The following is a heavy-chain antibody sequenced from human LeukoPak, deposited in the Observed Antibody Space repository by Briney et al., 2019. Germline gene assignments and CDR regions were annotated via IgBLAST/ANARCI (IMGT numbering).Heavy chain of an antibody. CDR3: AKGFSSTTPRGYFDY. V-gene: IGHV3-23*01. CDR2: ISGSGGRT. J-gene: IGHJ4*02. Sequence: GGSLRLSCAASGFTFSSYAMSWVRQAPGKGLEWVSAISGSGGRTYYADSVKGRFTISRDNSKNTLYLQMNSLRAEDTAVYYCAKGFSSTTPRGYFDYWGQGTLVTVSS. D-gene: IGHD2-2*01. CDR1: GFTFSSYA.